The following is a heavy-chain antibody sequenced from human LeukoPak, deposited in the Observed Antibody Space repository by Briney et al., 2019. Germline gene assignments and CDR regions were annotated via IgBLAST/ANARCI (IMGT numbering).Heavy chain of an antibody. CDR1: GGSFSGYY. CDR3: ARASHLAPRGASRPHWYFDL. Sequence: SETLSLTCAVYGGSFSGYYWSWIRQPPGKGLEWIGEINHSGSTYYNPSLKSRVTISVDRSKNQFSLKLSSVTAADTAVYYCARASHLAPRGASRPHWYFDLWGRGTLVTVSS. V-gene: IGHV4-34*01. CDR2: INHSGST. J-gene: IGHJ2*01.